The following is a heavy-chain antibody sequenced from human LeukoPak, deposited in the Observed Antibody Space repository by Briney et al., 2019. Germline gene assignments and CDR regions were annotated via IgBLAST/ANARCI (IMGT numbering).Heavy chain of an antibody. J-gene: IGHJ4*02. D-gene: IGHD1-26*01. CDR3: ARDDGSYSRSPGFDY. CDR2: ISSSSSYI. CDR1: GFTFSNAW. Sequence: PGGSLRLSCAASGFTFSNAWMSWVRQAPGKGLEWVSSISSSSSYIYYADSVKGRFTISRDNAKNSLYLQMNSLRAEDTAVYYCARDDGSYSRSPGFDYWGQGNLVTVSS. V-gene: IGHV3-21*01.